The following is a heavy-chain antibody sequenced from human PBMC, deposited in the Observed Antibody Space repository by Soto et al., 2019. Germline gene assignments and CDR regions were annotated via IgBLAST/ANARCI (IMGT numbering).Heavy chain of an antibody. CDR3: AKTIEMASIRPFDY. V-gene: IGHV3-23*01. CDR1: EFMFSSYA. CDR2: LSAGGTTT. J-gene: IGHJ4*02. Sequence: VGSLRLSCAASEFMFSSYAMTWVRQAPGKGLEWVSTLSAGGTTTYYADSVKGRFTTSRHNSKNTLFLQLNSLRAEDTAVYYCAKTIEMASIRPFDYWGQGTLVTVSS. D-gene: IGHD5-12*01.